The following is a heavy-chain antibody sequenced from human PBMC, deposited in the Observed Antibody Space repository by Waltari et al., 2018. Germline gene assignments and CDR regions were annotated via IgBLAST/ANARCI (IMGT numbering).Heavy chain of an antibody. Sequence: EVQLVESGGGLVKPGGSLSLSCAASGFTFRSYSMHWVRQAPGKGLEWVSSISSSSSYIYYADSVRGRFTISRDNAKKSLYLQMNSLRAEDTAVYYCATQQADRRFDYWGQGTLVTVSS. CDR3: ATQQADRRFDY. J-gene: IGHJ4*02. V-gene: IGHV3-21*01. CDR1: GFTFRSYS. CDR2: ISSSSSYI.